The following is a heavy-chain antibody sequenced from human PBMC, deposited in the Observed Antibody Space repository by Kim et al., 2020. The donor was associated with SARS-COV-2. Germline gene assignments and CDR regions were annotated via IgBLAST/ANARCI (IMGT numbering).Heavy chain of an antibody. V-gene: IGHV3-48*02. CDR3: ARDRWGGSFDR. D-gene: IGHD3-16*01. Sequence: YYGESVKGRSTISRDNAKNSLYLQMNSLRDEDTAVYYCARDRWGGSFDRWGPGNPGHRLL. J-gene: IGHJ5*02.